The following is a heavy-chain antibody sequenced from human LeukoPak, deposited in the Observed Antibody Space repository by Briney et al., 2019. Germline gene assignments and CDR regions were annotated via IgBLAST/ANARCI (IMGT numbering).Heavy chain of an antibody. V-gene: IGHV3-30-3*01. Sequence: GGSLRLSCAASGFTFSSYAMHWVRQAPGKGLEWVAVISYDGSNKYYADSVKGRFTISRDNSKNTLYLQMNSLRAEDTAVYYCARAPTGVSGLGYYGMDVWGQGTTVTVSS. D-gene: IGHD7-27*01. CDR3: ARAPTGVSGLGYYGMDV. J-gene: IGHJ6*02. CDR1: GFTFSSYA. CDR2: ISYDGSNK.